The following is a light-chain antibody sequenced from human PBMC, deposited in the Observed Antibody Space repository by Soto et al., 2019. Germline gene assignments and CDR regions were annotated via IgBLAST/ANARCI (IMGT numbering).Light chain of an antibody. J-gene: IGKJ2*01. CDR1: QNVHDR. V-gene: IGKV3D-15*01. CDR3: HHYSNWPPYT. Sequence: DIVMTQSPDTLSVSPGESATFSCSTSQNVHDRVAWYQHKPGQAPRLLIYGASTRAIGVPARFSGSGSATDFILTIYSLQSEDFAVYYCHHYSNWPPYTFGQGTKLEI. CDR2: GAS.